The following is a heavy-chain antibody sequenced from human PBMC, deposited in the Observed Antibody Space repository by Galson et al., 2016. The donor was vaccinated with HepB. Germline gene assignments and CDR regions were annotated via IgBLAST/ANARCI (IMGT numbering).Heavy chain of an antibody. Sequence: SVKVSCKASGYIFTSYGITWVRQAPGQGLEWMGWISVHNGHTDYAQNLQGRVTMTTDTSTTTAYMELRSLRSDDTAVYYCARDENRQADTWGQGTLVTVSS. V-gene: IGHV1-18*04. CDR1: GYIFTSYG. D-gene: IGHD1-14*01. CDR2: ISVHNGHT. J-gene: IGHJ5*02. CDR3: ARDENRQADT.